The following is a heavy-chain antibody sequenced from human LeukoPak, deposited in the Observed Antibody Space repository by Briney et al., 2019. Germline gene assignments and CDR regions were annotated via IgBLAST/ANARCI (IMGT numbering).Heavy chain of an antibody. CDR3: AGNYYGSGSYYSEDRY. J-gene: IGHJ4*02. CDR2: IYHSGST. CDR1: GGSISSSNW. D-gene: IGHD3-10*01. V-gene: IGHV4-4*02. Sequence: PSGTLSLTCAVSGGSISSSNWWSWVRQPPGKGLEWIGEIYHSGSTNYNPSLKSRVTISVDKSKNQFSLKLSSVTAADTAVYYCAGNYYGSGSYYSEDRYWGQGILVTVSS.